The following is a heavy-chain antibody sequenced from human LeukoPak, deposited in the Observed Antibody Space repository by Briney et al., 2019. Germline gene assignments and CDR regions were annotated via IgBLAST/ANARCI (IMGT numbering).Heavy chain of an antibody. Sequence: GGSLRLSCAASGFTVSSNNMNAVRQARGKGGDGVSGIYSGYSTYYADSVTGRFTISRDNSKNTLYLQMNSLTAEDTAVYYCAREERYTSGSFDYWGQGTLVTVSS. CDR2: IYSGYST. D-gene: IGHD6-19*01. CDR3: AREERYTSGSFDY. CDR1: GFTVSSNN. V-gene: IGHV3-66*02. J-gene: IGHJ4*02.